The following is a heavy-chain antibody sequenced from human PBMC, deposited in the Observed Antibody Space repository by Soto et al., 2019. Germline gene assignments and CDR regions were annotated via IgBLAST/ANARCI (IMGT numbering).Heavy chain of an antibody. CDR1: VFTFSVYG. J-gene: IGHJ4*02. D-gene: IGHD1-26*01. CDR2: ISYYGTNE. CDR3: AKEDPSGRYSLDY. V-gene: IGHV3-30*18. Sequence: WGSLRVSCEASVFTFSVYGMRWVRQAPGKGLELVAVISYYGTNEYYEDSVKGRFTIPRDNSKNTLYLQMNSLRIEDTAVYFCAKEDPSGRYSLDYWGQGSKVTVSS.